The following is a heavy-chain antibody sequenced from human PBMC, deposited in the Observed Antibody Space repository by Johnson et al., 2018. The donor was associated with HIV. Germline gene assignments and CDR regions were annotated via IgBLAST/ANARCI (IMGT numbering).Heavy chain of an antibody. CDR2: ISGSGGST. CDR1: GFTFSSYA. Sequence: VQLVESGGGLVQPGGSLRLSCAASGFTFSSYAMSWVRQAPGKGLEWVSAISGSGGSTYYADSVKGRFTISRDNSKNSLYLQMNSLRAEDTALYYCARDRDFESARHAFDIWGQGTMVTVSS. V-gene: IGHV3-23*04. J-gene: IGHJ3*02. CDR3: ARDRDFESARHAFDI.